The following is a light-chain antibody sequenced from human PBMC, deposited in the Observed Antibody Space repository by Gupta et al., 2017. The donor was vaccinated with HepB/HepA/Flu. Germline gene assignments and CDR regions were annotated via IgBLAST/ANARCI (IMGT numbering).Light chain of an antibody. J-gene: IGLJ2*01. Sequence: QSVLTQPPSASGTPGQRVTISCSGSSSNIVSNTVNWYRQLPGTAPKLLICNNNQRPSGVPVRFSGSKSGTSASLAISGLQSEDEADYYCATWDDSQWSGVFGGVTKLTVL. CDR3: ATWDDSQWSGV. V-gene: IGLV1-44*01. CDR1: SSNIVSNT. CDR2: NNN.